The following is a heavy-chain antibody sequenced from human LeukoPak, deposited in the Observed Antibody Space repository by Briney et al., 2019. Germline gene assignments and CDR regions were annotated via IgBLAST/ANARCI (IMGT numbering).Heavy chain of an antibody. CDR2: IYCSGST. D-gene: IGHD5-18*01. Sequence: PSETLSLTCTVSGGSISSYYWSWIRQPPGKGLEWIGYIYCSGSTNYNPSLKSRVTISVDTSKNQFSLKLSSVTAADTAVYYCARSSWIQYLVDYWGQGTLVTVSS. J-gene: IGHJ4*02. CDR3: ARSSWIQYLVDY. V-gene: IGHV4-59*01. CDR1: GGSISSYY.